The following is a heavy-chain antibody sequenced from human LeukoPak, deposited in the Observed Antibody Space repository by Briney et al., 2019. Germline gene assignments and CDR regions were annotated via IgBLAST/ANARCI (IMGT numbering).Heavy chain of an antibody. CDR1: GFTFSSYS. CDR3: AKDGYCSSTSCYHFDY. CDR2: ISSSSSTI. V-gene: IGHV3-48*01. J-gene: IGHJ4*02. Sequence: GGSLRLSCAASGFTFSSYSMNWVRQAPGKGLEWVSYISSSSSTIYYADSVKGRFTISRDNSKNTLYLQMNSLRAEDTAVYYCAKDGYCSSTSCYHFDYWGQGTLVTASS. D-gene: IGHD2-2*03.